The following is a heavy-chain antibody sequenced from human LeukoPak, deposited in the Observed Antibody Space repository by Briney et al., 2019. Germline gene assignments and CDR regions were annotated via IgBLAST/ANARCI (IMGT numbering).Heavy chain of an antibody. D-gene: IGHD6-19*01. Sequence: GASVKVSCKTSGCTFTSYDINWVRQATGQGLEWVGFVNPNSGDTGYAQKLQGRVTMTRNTSISTAYMELSSLRSEDTAVYYCARLPDRQWLVLGGIDPWGQGTLVTVSS. J-gene: IGHJ5*02. V-gene: IGHV1-8*01. CDR3: ARLPDRQWLVLGGIDP. CDR2: VNPNSGDT. CDR1: GCTFTSYD.